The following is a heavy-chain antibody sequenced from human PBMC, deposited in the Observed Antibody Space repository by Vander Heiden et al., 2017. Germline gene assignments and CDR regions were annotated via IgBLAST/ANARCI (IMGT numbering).Heavy chain of an antibody. D-gene: IGHD1-1*01. J-gene: IGHJ2*01. CDR3: ARLRRGIRAVYWYFDL. Sequence: QVQLQQRRAGLLKPSETLSLTCPVYGGSFSGYYWGWIRQPPGKGLEWIGEINHSGSTNYNPSLKSRVTISVDTSKNQFSLKLSSVTAADTAVYYCARLRRGIRAVYWYFDLWGRGTLVTVSS. V-gene: IGHV4-34*01. CDR2: INHSGST. CDR1: GGSFSGYY.